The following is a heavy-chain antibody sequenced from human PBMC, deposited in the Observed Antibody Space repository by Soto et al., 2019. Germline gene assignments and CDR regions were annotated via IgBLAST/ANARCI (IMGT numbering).Heavy chain of an antibody. Sequence: GSLRLSCSASGSTFSSYAMSWVRQAPGKGLEWVSAISGSGGSTYYADSVKGRFTISRDNSKNTLYLQMNSLRAEDTAVYYCAKDRKIFGVAPPDYWGQGTLVTVYS. CDR3: AKDRKIFGVAPPDY. J-gene: IGHJ4*02. V-gene: IGHV3-23*01. D-gene: IGHD3-3*01. CDR1: GSTFSSYA. CDR2: ISGSGGST.